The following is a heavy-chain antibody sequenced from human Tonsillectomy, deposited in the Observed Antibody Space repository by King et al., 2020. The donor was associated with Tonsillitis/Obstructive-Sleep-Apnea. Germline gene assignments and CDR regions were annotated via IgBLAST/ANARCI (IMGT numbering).Heavy chain of an antibody. CDR2: IWYDGSTK. D-gene: IGHD4-17*01. V-gene: IGHV3-33*01. Sequence: QLVQSGGGVVQPGRSLRLSCAASGFTFSSYGMHWVRQAPGKGWEWVAVIWYDGSTKYYADSVKGRFTISRENSKNTLYPQMNSLRSEDTAVYYCARAPATVITPGDYWGQGTLVTVSS. CDR3: ARAPATVITPGDY. J-gene: IGHJ4*02. CDR1: GFTFSSYG.